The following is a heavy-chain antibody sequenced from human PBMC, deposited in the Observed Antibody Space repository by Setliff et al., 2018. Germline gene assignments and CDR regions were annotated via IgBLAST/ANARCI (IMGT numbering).Heavy chain of an antibody. J-gene: IGHJ4*02. V-gene: IGHV5-51*01. CDR2: IYPGDSDT. CDR3: ARLGVGCSGGSCYSENYFDY. Sequence: GESLKISCKGSGYSFTSYWIGWVRQMPGKGLELMGIIYPGDSDTRYSPSFQGQVTISADKSISTAYLQWSSLKASDTAMCYCARLGVGCSGGSCYSENYFDYWGQGTLVTVSS. CDR1: GYSFTSYW. D-gene: IGHD2-15*01.